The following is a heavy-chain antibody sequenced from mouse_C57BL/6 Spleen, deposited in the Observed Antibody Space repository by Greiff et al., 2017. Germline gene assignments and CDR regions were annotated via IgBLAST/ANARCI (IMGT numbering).Heavy chain of an antibody. D-gene: IGHD1-1*01. Sequence: EVQVVESGGGLVKPGGSLKLSCAASGFTFSDYGMHWVRQAPEKGLAWVAYISSGSSTIYYADTVKGRFTISRDHAKNTLFLQMTSLRSEDTAMYYCARDYGSSYGYFDVWGTGTTVTVSS. J-gene: IGHJ1*03. CDR1: GFTFSDYG. V-gene: IGHV5-17*01. CDR3: ARDYGSSYGYFDV. CDR2: ISSGSSTI.